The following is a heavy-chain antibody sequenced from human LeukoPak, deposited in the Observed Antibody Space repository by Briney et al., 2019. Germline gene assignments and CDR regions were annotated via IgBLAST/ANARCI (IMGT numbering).Heavy chain of an antibody. CDR2: IYYSGST. D-gene: IGHD3-10*01. V-gene: IGHV4-39*01. CDR3: ARQAGALWFGKQRQFDY. CDR1: GGSISSSSYY. J-gene: IGHJ4*02. Sequence: SETLSLTCTVSGGSISSSSYYWGWIRQPPGKGLEWIGSIYYSGSTYYNPSLKSRVTISVDTSKNQFSLKLSSVTAADTAVYYCARQAGALWFGKQRQFDYWGQGTLVTVSS.